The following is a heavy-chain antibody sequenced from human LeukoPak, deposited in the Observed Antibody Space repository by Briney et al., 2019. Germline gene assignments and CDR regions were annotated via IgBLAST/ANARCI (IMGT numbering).Heavy chain of an antibody. V-gene: IGHV3-23*01. CDR2: ISGSGANT. Sequence: GGSLRLSCAASAFTSSNYAMSWVRQAPGKGLEWVSAISGSGANTYYADSVKGRFTISRDNSKSTLFLQINSLRAEDTAVYYCARAQGPLDYWGQGTLVTVSS. CDR1: AFTSSNYA. J-gene: IGHJ4*02. CDR3: ARAQGPLDY.